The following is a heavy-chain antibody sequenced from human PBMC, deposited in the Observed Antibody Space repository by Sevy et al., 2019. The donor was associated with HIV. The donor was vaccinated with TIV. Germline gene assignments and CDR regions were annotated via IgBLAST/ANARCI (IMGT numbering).Heavy chain of an antibody. CDR2: IYYNGHV. CDR3: AGENAWGRGYS. J-gene: IGHJ4*02. CDR1: GGPITSLY. D-gene: IGHD1-26*01. V-gene: IGHV4-59*08. Sequence: SETLSLTCTVSGGPITSLYWNWIRQPPGKGLEWIANIYYNGHVNYNPALKSRVTLSLDTSKNQFSLRLSSVTAADTVMYYCAGENAWGRGYSWGQGTLVTVSS.